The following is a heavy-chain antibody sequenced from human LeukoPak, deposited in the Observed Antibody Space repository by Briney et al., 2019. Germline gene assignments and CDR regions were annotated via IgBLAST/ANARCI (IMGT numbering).Heavy chain of an antibody. CDR3: AKDRHYDILTGYSYYLDY. CDR2: INYNGAIT. J-gene: IGHJ4*02. D-gene: IGHD3-9*01. CDR1: GFTFVDYG. V-gene: IGHV3-20*04. Sequence: GGSLRLSCATSGFTFVDYGLSWVRRAPGKGLEWLCAINYNGAITDYADSVKGRFTISRDNSKNTLYLQMNSLRAEDTAVYYCAKDRHYDILTGYSYYLDYWGQGTLVTVSS.